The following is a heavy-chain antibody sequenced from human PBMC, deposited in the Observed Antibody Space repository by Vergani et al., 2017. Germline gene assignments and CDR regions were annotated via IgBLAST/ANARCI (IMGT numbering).Heavy chain of an antibody. CDR2: INPNSGGT. CDR3: AIRDCSGGSCYFDY. J-gene: IGHJ4*02. Sequence: QVQLVQSGAEVKKPGASVKVSCKVSGYTLTELSMHWVRQAPGKGLEWMGWINPNSGGTNYAQKFQGRVTMTRDTSISTAYMELSRLRSDDTAVYYCAIRDCSGGSCYFDYWGQGTLVTVSS. V-gene: IGHV1-2*02. CDR1: GYTLTELS. D-gene: IGHD2-15*01.